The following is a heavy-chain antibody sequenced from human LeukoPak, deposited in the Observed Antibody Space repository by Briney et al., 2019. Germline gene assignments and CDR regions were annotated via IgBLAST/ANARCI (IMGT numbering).Heavy chain of an antibody. CDR2: ISGSGGST. J-gene: IGHJ4*02. CDR3: AKCHLIVVVPAATLDY. D-gene: IGHD2-2*01. Sequence: PGGSLRLSCAASGFTFSSYATSWVRQAPGKGLEWVSAISGSGGSTYYADSVKGRFTISRDNSKNTLYLQMNSLRAEDTAVYYCAKCHLIVVVPAATLDYWGQGTLVTVSS. CDR1: GFTFSSYA. V-gene: IGHV3-23*01.